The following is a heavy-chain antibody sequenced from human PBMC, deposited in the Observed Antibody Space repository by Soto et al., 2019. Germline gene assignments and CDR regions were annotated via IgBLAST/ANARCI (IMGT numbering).Heavy chain of an antibody. CDR1: GYSFSNYN. D-gene: IGHD3-3*01. J-gene: IGHJ4*02. CDR2: INTGNGNT. Sequence: QVQLMQCGAEVQQPGASVTVSCKASGYSFSNYNIHWVRQAPGQSLEWVGWINTGNGNTKYSAKFQDRVTISRDTPANTAYMELNNLRSEDTAVYYCARLQRYVEGLPGGLDCWGQGTLVTVSS. CDR3: ARLQRYVEGLPGGLDC. V-gene: IGHV1-3*04.